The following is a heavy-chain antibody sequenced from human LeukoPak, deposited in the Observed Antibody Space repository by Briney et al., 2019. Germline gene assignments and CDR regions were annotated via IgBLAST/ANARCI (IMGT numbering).Heavy chain of an antibody. Sequence: GVSLRLSCAASGFTFSSYSMNWVRQAPGKGLEWVSSISSSSSYIYYADSVKGRFTISRDNAKNSLYLQMNSLRAEDTAVYYCARLAFPHRGPTDYWGQGTLVTVSS. J-gene: IGHJ4*02. CDR3: ARLAFPHRGPTDY. CDR1: GFTFSSYS. CDR2: ISSSSSYI. V-gene: IGHV3-21*01.